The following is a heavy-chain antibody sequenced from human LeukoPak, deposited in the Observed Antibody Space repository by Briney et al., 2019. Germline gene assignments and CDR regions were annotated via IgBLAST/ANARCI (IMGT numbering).Heavy chain of an antibody. CDR1: GGSISSGRYF. D-gene: IGHD3-22*01. J-gene: IGHJ4*02. CDR2: IYTSGGN. Sequence: SETLSLTCTVSGGSISSGRYFWSWIRQPAGKGLEWIGRIYTSGGNNYNPPHKSRVTISVDTSKNQFSLRLSSVTAADTAVYYCARAHWYYYDSSGYYPFDYWGQGTLVTVSS. V-gene: IGHV4-61*02. CDR3: ARAHWYYYDSSGYYPFDY.